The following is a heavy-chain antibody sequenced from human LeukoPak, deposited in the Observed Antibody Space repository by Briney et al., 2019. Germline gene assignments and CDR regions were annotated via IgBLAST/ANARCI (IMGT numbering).Heavy chain of an antibody. CDR2: IYYSGST. CDR3: ARDVHMGAFDI. V-gene: IGHV4-59*01. D-gene: IGHD2-21*01. J-gene: IGHJ3*02. CDR1: GGSISSYY. Sequence: SETLSLTCTVSGGSISSYYWSWIRQPPGKGLEWIGYIYYSGSTNYNPSLKSRVTISVDTSKNQFSLKLSSVTAADTAVYYCARDVHMGAFDIWGQGTMVTVSS.